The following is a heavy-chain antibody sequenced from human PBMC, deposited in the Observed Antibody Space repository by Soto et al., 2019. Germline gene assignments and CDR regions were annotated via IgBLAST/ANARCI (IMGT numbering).Heavy chain of an antibody. Sequence: EVQLGESGGGLVQPGRSLRLSCAASGFTFDDYAMHWVRQAPGKGLEWVSGISWNSGSIGYAGSVKCPFTTSRDNDKNSPYLQMNSLGAENAALYYCAKNFYVFGSDYKPTYFDYWGQGTLVTVSS. V-gene: IGHV3-9*01. D-gene: IGHD3-3*01. CDR1: GFTFDDYA. CDR3: AKNFYVFGSDYKPTYFDY. CDR2: ISWNSGSI. J-gene: IGHJ4*02.